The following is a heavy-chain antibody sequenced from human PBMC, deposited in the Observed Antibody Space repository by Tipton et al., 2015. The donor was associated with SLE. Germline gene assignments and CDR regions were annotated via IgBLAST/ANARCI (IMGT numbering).Heavy chain of an antibody. V-gene: IGHV4-59*12. Sequence: TLSLTCTLSGGSISTYYWSWIRQPPGKGLEWIGHIYYSGTTNNNPSLKSRVTISVDTSKNQFSLKLSSVTAADTAVYYCARERGSIVVVPAVGNAFDIWGQGTMVTVSS. CDR3: ARERGSIVVVPAVGNAFDI. D-gene: IGHD2-2*01. CDR1: GGSISTYY. J-gene: IGHJ3*02. CDR2: IYYSGTT.